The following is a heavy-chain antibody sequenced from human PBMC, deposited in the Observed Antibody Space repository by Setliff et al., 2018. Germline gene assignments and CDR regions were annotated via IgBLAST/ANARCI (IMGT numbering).Heavy chain of an antibody. D-gene: IGHD3-10*01. J-gene: IGHJ4*02. CDR2: ISVSSFHI. Sequence: GESLKISCAASGFPFSIYSMHWVRQAPGEGLEWVSSISVSSFHIYYRDSVKGRFTISRDNARNALYLHMNSLRADDTAVYYCARTATYYYGSGNLPFDHWAQGSLVTVSS. CDR1: GFPFSIYS. CDR3: ARTATYYYGSGNLPFDH. V-gene: IGHV3-21*01.